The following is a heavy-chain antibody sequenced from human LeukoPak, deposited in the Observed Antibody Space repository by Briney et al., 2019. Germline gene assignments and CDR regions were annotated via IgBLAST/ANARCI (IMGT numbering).Heavy chain of an antibody. Sequence: SETLSLTCTVSGGSISSYYWSWIRQPPGKGLEWIGYIYYSGSTNYNPSLRGRVTMSVDTSKNQFSLKLRSVTAADTAVYFCARGLVRGDPHFYYYGMDVWGQGTTVTVSS. J-gene: IGHJ6*02. CDR3: ARGLVRGDPHFYYYGMDV. V-gene: IGHV4-59*08. CDR2: IYYSGST. CDR1: GGSISSYY. D-gene: IGHD3-10*01.